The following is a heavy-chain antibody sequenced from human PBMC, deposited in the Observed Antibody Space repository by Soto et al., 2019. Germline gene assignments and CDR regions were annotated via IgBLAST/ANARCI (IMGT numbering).Heavy chain of an antibody. CDR2: ISSNGGST. CDR1: GFTFSDYY. D-gene: IGHD3-10*01. J-gene: IGHJ6*02. Sequence: GGSMRLSCAASGFTFSDYYMSWIRQAPGKGLEWVSYISSNGGSTYYANSVKGRFTISRDNSKNTLYLQMNSLRAEDTAVYYCANKRITMVRYYYGMDVWGQGTTVTVSS. CDR3: ANKRITMVRYYYGMDV. V-gene: IGHV3-11*01.